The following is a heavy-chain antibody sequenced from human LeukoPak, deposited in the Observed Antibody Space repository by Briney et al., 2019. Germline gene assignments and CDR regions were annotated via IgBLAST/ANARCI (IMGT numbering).Heavy chain of an antibody. V-gene: IGHV4-30-2*01. CDR2: IYHSGST. J-gene: IGHJ3*02. Sequence: SETLSLTRAVSGGSISSGGYSWSWIRQPPGQGLEWIGYIYHSGSTYYNPSLKSRVTISVDRSKNQFSLKLSSVTAADTAVYYCARDLGYHPYAFDIWGQGTMVTVSS. D-gene: IGHD6-25*01. CDR3: ARDLGYHPYAFDI. CDR1: GGSISSGGYS.